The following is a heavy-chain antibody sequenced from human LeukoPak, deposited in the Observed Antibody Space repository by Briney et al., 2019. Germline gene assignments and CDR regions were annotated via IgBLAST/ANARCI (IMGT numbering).Heavy chain of an antibody. V-gene: IGHV3-23*01. CDR1: GFTFSSYA. CDR3: ARGSSGGFDP. CDR2: IGGSGGST. Sequence: GGSLRLSCAASGFTFSSYAMSWVRQAPGKGLEWVSSIGGSGGSTYYADSVKGRFTISRDNSKNTLYLQMNSLRAEDTAVYYCARGSSGGFDPWGQGTLVTVSS. J-gene: IGHJ5*02.